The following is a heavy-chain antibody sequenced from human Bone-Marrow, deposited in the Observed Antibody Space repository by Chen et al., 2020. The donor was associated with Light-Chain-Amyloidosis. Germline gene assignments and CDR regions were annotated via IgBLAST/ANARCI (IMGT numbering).Heavy chain of an antibody. CDR1: GASISTSGYF. V-gene: IGHV4-39*01. Sequence: QLQLQESGPGLVKPSETLSLTCTVSGASISTSGYFWDWIRQPPGKGLEWIGGTYYSGGTYYNPSLKSRVTISVDTSKNQFSLTLSSLTAADTAMYYCASASELLTFHFDDWGQGSLVTVSS. CDR2: TYYSGGT. D-gene: IGHD1-7*01. CDR3: ASASELLTFHFDD. J-gene: IGHJ4*02.